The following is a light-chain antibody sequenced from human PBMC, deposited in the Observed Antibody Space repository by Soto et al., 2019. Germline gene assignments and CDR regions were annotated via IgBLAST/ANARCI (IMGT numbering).Light chain of an antibody. Sequence: QSVLTQPPSASGTPGLRVTFSCSGSSSNIGSNPVSWYQQLPGTAPKLLIYDNERPSGVPDRFSGSKSGTSASLAISGLQSEDEADHYCAAWDASLNGVIFGGGTKLTVL. CDR2: DN. CDR1: SSNIGSNP. V-gene: IGLV1-44*01. CDR3: AAWDASLNGVI. J-gene: IGLJ2*01.